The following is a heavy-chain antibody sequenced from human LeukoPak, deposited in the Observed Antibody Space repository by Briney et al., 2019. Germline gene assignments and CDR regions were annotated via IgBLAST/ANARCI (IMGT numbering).Heavy chain of an antibody. CDR1: GYSFTSYW. CDR2: IYPGDSDT. CDR3: ARPFYGDSHGMDV. D-gene: IGHD4-17*01. V-gene: IGHV5-51*01. J-gene: IGHJ6*02. Sequence: GESLKISCQGSGYSFTSYWIGWVRQMPGKGLEWMGIIYPGDSDTRYSPSFQGQVTISADKSISTAYLQWSSLKASDTAMYYCARPFYGDSHGMDVWGQGTTVAVSS.